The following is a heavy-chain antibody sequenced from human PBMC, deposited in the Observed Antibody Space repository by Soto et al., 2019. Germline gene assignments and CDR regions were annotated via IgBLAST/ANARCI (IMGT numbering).Heavy chain of an antibody. CDR1: PGSSSHNY. Sequence: SETRSPTWAVDPGSSSHNYWNWIRQSPGKGLEWIGKIKHSGSSNYNPSLRSRVSISVDMSKNQFSLRLTSVTAADTAVYYCARGGSSDWQVALDIWGQGTMVTVSS. D-gene: IGHD6-19*01. CDR3: ARGGSSDWQVALDI. J-gene: IGHJ3*02. V-gene: IGHV4-34*01. CDR2: IKHSGSS.